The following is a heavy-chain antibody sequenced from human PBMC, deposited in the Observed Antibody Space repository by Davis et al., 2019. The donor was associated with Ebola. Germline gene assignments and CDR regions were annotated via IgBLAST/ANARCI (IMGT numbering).Heavy chain of an antibody. CDR3: ARNTSGLGYFDN. Sequence: PSETLSLTCTVSGASISSHYWNWIRQPPGKGLEWIGYIFYSGSTIFYNGATNYNPSLKSRVTISADTAKNQLSLKLTSVSAADTAMYYCARNTSGLGYFDNWGQGIRVTVS. CDR1: GASISSHY. V-gene: IGHV4-59*11. CDR2: IFYSGSTIFYNGAT. J-gene: IGHJ4*02. D-gene: IGHD6-19*01.